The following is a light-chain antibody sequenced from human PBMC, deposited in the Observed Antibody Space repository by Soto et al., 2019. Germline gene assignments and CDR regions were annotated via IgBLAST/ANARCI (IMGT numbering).Light chain of an antibody. CDR3: LQHNSYPRT. J-gene: IGKJ1*01. CDR2: KAS. CDR1: QSISTW. V-gene: IGKV1-5*03. Sequence: IQITQPAWTLPASVGDRVTIKCRANQSISTWLAWYQQKPGKAPNLLIYKASRLETGVPSRFSGSGSGTDFSLTISSLQPEDSATYFCLQHNSYPRTFGQGTKV.